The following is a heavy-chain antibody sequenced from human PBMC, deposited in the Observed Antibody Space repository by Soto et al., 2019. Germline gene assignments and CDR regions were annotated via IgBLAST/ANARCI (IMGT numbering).Heavy chain of an antibody. CDR1: GFTFSSYG. Sequence: GGSLRLSCAASGFTFSSYGMHWVRQAPGKGLEWVAVISYDGSNKYYADSVKGRFTISRDNSKNTLHLQMNSLRAEDTAVYYCAKVLRELLRYYYGMDVWGQGTTVTVPS. D-gene: IGHD1-26*01. V-gene: IGHV3-30*18. J-gene: IGHJ6*02. CDR2: ISYDGSNK. CDR3: AKVLRELLRYYYGMDV.